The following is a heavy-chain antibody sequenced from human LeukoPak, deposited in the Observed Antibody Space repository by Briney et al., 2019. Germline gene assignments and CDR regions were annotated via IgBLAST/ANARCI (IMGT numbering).Heavy chain of an antibody. Sequence: QSGGSLRLSCAASGFTFSSYGMHWVRQAPGKGLEWVAVISYDGSNKYYADSVKGRFTISRDNSKNTLYLQMNSLRAEDTAVYYCARDLPYSSGWLDYWGQGTLVTVSS. CDR2: ISYDGSNK. J-gene: IGHJ4*02. CDR3: ARDLPYSSGWLDY. CDR1: GFTFSSYG. V-gene: IGHV3-30*03. D-gene: IGHD6-19*01.